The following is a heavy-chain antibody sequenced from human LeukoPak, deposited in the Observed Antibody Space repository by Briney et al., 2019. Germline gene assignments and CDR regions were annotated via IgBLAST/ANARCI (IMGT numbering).Heavy chain of an antibody. J-gene: IGHJ4*02. D-gene: IGHD6-13*01. CDR1: GGSISSGSYY. Sequence: SQTLSLTYTVSGGSISSGSYYWSWIRQPAGKGLEWIGRIYTSGSTNYNPSLKSRVTISVDTSKNQFSLKLGSVTAADTAVYYCARAAALGLDYWGQGTLVTVSS. CDR3: ARAAALGLDY. V-gene: IGHV4-61*02. CDR2: IYTSGST.